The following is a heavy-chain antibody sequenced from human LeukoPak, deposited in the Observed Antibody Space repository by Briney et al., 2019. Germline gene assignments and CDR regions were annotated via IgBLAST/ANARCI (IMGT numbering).Heavy chain of an antibody. CDR3: ARGIAAAGTWYFDY. J-gene: IGHJ4*02. D-gene: IGHD6-13*01. Sequence: GGSLRLSCAASGFTVSSNYMSWVRPAPGKGLEWVSVIYSGGSTYYADSVKGRFTISRHNSKNTLYLQMNSLRAEDTAVYYCARGIAAAGTWYFDYWGQGTLVTVSS. CDR1: GFTVSSNY. V-gene: IGHV3-53*04. CDR2: IYSGGST.